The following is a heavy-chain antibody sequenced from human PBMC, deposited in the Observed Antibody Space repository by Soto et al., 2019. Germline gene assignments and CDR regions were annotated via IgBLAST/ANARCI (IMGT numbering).Heavy chain of an antibody. J-gene: IGHJ4*02. Sequence: ASVKVSCKVSEYTFTAYYIHWVRQAPGQGLEWMGWLSPNSGGTDFAQKFQGRVSMTRDTSITTAYMQLHSLTSNDTAIYYCAREKIVGANPFDYWGLGTLVTVS. CDR2: LSPNSGGT. CDR3: AREKIVGANPFDY. CDR1: EYTFTAYY. V-gene: IGHV1-2*02. D-gene: IGHD1-26*01.